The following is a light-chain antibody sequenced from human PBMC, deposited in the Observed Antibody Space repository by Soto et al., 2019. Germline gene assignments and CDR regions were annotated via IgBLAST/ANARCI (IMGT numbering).Light chain of an antibody. CDR1: SSNIGNNY. V-gene: IGLV1-51*01. CDR2: DND. CDR3: ATWDSSLSVGKL. Sequence: QSVLTQPPSVSAAPGQKVTISCSGSSSNIGNNYVSWYQKLPGTAPKLLIYDNDKRPSGIPDRFSGSKSGTSATLGITGLQTGDEADYYCATWDSSLSVGKLFGGGTKPTVL. J-gene: IGLJ2*01.